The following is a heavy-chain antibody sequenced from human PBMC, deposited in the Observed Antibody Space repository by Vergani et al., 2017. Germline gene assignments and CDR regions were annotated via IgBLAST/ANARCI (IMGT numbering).Heavy chain of an antibody. CDR1: GFTFSSYW. V-gene: IGHV3-48*04. J-gene: IGHJ4*02. CDR2: ISLSGNTI. CDR3: ARSWNHFDY. D-gene: IGHD1-1*01. Sequence: EVQLAESGGGLVQPGGSLRLSCAASGFTFSSYWMYWVRQAPGKGLEWVSYISLSGNTIYYADSVKGRFTISRDNAKNSLYLQMNSLRAEDTAVYYCARSWNHFDYWGQGTLVTVSS.